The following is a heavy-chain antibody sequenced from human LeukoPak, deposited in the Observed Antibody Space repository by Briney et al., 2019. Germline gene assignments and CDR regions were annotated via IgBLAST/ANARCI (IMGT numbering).Heavy chain of an antibody. J-gene: IGHJ4*02. CDR1: GFTFSSYA. CDR3: AKALWSAKYGAFDY. Sequence: GGSLRLSCAASGFTFSSYAMSWVRQAPGKGLEWVSLVYSGGSTYYADSVKGRFTISRDNSKNMVYLQMNSLRAEDTAVYYCAKALWSAKYGAFDYWGQGTLVTVSS. V-gene: IGHV3-23*03. CDR2: VYSGGST. D-gene: IGHD3-10*02.